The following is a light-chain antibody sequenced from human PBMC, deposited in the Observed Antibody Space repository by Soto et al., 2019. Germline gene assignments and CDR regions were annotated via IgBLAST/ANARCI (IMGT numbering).Light chain of an antibody. Sequence: ETVLTQSPASLSLSPGERATLSCRASESVSTSLAWYQQKPGQAPRLLIHEASSRATGIPARFSGSGSGTDFTLTISSLEPDDSAVYYCQQRSSWPLITFGQGTRLEIK. J-gene: IGKJ5*01. CDR2: EAS. CDR3: QQRSSWPLIT. CDR1: ESVSTS. V-gene: IGKV3-11*01.